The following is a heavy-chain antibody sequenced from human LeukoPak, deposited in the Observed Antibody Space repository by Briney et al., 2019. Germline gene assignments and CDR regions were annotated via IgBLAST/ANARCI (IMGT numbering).Heavy chain of an antibody. J-gene: IGHJ4*02. Sequence: TSETLSLTCNVSGGSISSGGYYWSWIRQPPGKGLEWIGYIYHSGSTYYNPFLKSRVTISVDRSKNQFSLKLSSVTAADTAVYYCARAPYSSYGDYWGQGTLVTVAS. D-gene: IGHD3-22*01. V-gene: IGHV4-30-2*01. CDR3: ARAPYSSYGDY. CDR2: IYHSGST. CDR1: GGSISSGGYY.